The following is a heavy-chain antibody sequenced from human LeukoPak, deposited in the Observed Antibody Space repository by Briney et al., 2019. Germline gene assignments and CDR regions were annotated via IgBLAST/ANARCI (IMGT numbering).Heavy chain of an antibody. J-gene: IGHJ4*02. D-gene: IGHD2-21*01. CDR2: IPYDGSNK. V-gene: IGHV3-30*02. CDR1: GFTFSNYG. Sequence: GGSLRLSCAASGFTFSNYGMPWVRQVPGKGREWVAFIPYDGSNKYYADSLKGRFTISRDNSKNTLYLQMNSLRAEDAAIYYCAKDICGGDCYPHGGYWGQGTLVTVSS. CDR3: AKDICGGDCYPHGGY.